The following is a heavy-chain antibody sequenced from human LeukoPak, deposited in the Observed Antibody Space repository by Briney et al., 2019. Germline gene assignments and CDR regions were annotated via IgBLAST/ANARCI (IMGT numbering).Heavy chain of an antibody. Sequence: ASVKVSCKASGYAFTSYGITWVRQAPGQGLEWMGWITPYNGNTNYPQKLQGRVTLTTDTSTSTAYMELRSLRSDDTAMYYCAKDRVGATPWDFDYWGQGTLVTVSS. D-gene: IGHD1-26*01. CDR1: GYAFTSYG. V-gene: IGHV1-18*01. J-gene: IGHJ4*02. CDR3: AKDRVGATPWDFDY. CDR2: ITPYNGNT.